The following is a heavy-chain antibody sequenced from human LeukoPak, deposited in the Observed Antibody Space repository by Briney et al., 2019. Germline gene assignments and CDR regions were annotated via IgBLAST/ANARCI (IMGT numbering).Heavy chain of an antibody. J-gene: IGHJ6*03. CDR1: GYTFTSYV. V-gene: IGHV1-18*01. Sequence: GASVKVSCKASGYTFTSYVISWVRQAPGQGLEWMGWISAYNGHTNYAQKLQGRVTVTTDTSTSTAYMELRSLRSDDTAVYYCARGDSGYDSWNPWKYYYHMDVWGQGTTVTISS. CDR3: ARGDSGYDSWNPWKYYYHMDV. CDR2: ISAYNGHT. D-gene: IGHD5-12*01.